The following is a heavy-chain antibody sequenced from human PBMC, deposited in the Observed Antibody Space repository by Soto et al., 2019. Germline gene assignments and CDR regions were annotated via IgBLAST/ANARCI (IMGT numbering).Heavy chain of an antibody. Sequence: PSETLSLTCTVSGGSINSGDYYWTWVRQPPGKGLEWIGYIYYDGNSQHNPSLKSRVTMSIDTSKNQFSLNLSSVTAADTVVYYCARDRRWLPRGPNNWLDLWGQGTQVTVSS. D-gene: IGHD5-12*01. CDR2: IYYDGNS. CDR3: ARDRRWLPRGPNNWLDL. V-gene: IGHV4-30-4*01. CDR1: GGSINSGDYY. J-gene: IGHJ5*02.